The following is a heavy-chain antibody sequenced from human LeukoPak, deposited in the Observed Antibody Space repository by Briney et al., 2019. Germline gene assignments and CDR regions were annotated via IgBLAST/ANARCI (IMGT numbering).Heavy chain of an antibody. J-gene: IGHJ3*02. V-gene: IGHV1-3*01. CDR2: INAGNGNT. CDR3: AREGLSVAFDI. Sequence: ASVKVSCKASGYTFTSYAMHRVRQAPGQRLEWMGWINAGNGNTKYSQKFQGRVTITRDTSASTAYMELSSLRSEDTAVYYCAREGLSVAFDIWGQGTMVTVSS. CDR1: GYTFTSYA.